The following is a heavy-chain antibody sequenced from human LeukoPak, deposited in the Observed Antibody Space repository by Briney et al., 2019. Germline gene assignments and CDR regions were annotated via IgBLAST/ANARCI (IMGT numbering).Heavy chain of an antibody. CDR1: GGSINNYY. V-gene: IGHV4-59*08. CDR3: ARQLGYSYMATNWFDP. CDR2: FYHTGST. J-gene: IGHJ5*02. Sequence: PSETLSLTCTVSGGSINNYYWSWIRQPPGKGLEWIGSFYHTGSTYYNPSLKSRVTISVDTSKNQFSLKLSSVTAADTAVYYCARQLGYSYMATNWFDPWGQGTLVTVSS. D-gene: IGHD5-18*01.